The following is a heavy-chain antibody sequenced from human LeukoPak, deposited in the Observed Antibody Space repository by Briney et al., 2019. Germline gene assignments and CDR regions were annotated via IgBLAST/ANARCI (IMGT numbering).Heavy chain of an antibody. V-gene: IGHV1-69*05. CDR1: GGTFSSYA. D-gene: IGHD3-10*01. J-gene: IGHJ3*02. CDR3: ARRNVLLWFGEPRVDAFDI. CDR2: IIPIFGTA. Sequence: GSSVKVSCKASGGTFSSYAISWVRQAPGQGLEWMGGIIPIFGTANYAQKFQGRVTITTDESTSTAYMELSSLRSEDTAVYYCARRNVLLWFGEPRVDAFDIWGQGTMVTVSS.